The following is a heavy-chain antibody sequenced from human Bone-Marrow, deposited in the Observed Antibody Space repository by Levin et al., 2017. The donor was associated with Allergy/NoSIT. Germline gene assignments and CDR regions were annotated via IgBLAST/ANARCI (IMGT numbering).Heavy chain of an antibody. CDR1: GFTFSNYA. J-gene: IGHJ5*02. CDR3: AKRSDSSSSWKAWFDP. D-gene: IGHD1-26*01. V-gene: IGHV3-23*01. Sequence: GESLKISCAASGFTFSNYAMTWVRQAPGKGLEWVSIISDNGGSTNYADSVKGRFTISRDNSKNTVYLQMNSLRAEDTALYYRAKRSDSSSSWKAWFDPWGQGTLVTVSS. CDR2: ISDNGGST.